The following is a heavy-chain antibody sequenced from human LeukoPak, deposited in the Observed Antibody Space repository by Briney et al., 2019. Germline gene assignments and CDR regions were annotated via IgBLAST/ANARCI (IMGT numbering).Heavy chain of an antibody. Sequence: GGSLRPSCPPSGFTFSSYAMSWVRQPPGKGLERVSAIRGSGGSTYYADSVKGRFTISRDNSKNTLYLQMNSLRAEDTAVYYCAKGGIVVVTAISEYFQHWGQGTLVTVSS. V-gene: IGHV3-23*01. CDR2: IRGSGGST. J-gene: IGHJ1*01. CDR1: GFTFSSYA. CDR3: AKGGIVVVTAISEYFQH. D-gene: IGHD2-21*02.